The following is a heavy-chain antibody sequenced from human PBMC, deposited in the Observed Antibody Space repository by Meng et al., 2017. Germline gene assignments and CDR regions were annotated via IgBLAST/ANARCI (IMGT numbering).Heavy chain of an antibody. D-gene: IGHD6-19*01. CDR3: ARAIAVAGITIDY. J-gene: IGHJ4*02. Sequence: VQLQGSGPGLVRPSETLSLTCTVSGGAVSSGSYYWSWIRQPPGKGLEWIGYIYYSGSTNYNPSLKSRVTISVDTSKNQFSLKLSSVTAADTAVYYCARAIAVAGITIDYWGQGTLVTVSS. CDR2: IYYSGST. CDR1: GGAVSSGSYY. V-gene: IGHV4-61*01.